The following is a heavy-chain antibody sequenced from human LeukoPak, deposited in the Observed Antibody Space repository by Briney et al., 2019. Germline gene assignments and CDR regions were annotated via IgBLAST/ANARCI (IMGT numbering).Heavy chain of an antibody. CDR2: IRYDGSNK. D-gene: IGHD4-11*01. CDR3: AKENYSNYAYYFDY. CDR1: GFTFSSYG. Sequence: GGSLRLSCAASGFTFSSYGMPWVRQAPGKGLEWVAFIRYDGSNKYYADSVKGRFTISRDNSKNTLYLQMNSLRAEDTAVYYCAKENYSNYAYYFDYWGQGTLVTVSS. J-gene: IGHJ4*02. V-gene: IGHV3-30*02.